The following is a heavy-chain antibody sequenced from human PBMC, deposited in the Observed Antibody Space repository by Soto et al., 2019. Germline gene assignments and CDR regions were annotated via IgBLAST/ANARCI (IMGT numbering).Heavy chain of an antibody. V-gene: IGHV4-61*01. CDR2: IYYSGST. J-gene: IGHJ4*02. D-gene: IGHD4-4*01. CDR1: GGSFSSNNHY. Sequence: SETLSLTCTVSGGSFSSNNHYWGWIRQPPGKGLEWLGNIYYSGSTNYNPSLKSRVTISLDTSKNQFSLKLSSVTAADTAVYYCARVTTVTSFDYWGQGTLVTVSS. CDR3: ARVTTVTSFDY.